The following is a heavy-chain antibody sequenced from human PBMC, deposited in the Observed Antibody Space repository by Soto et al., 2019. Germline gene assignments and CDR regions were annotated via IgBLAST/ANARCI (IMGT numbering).Heavy chain of an antibody. V-gene: IGHV3-15*07. CDR3: TTRDYSSGLNYDY. J-gene: IGHJ4*02. Sequence: EVQLVESGGGLVQPGGSLRLSCAASGFTFSNAWMNWVRQAPGKGLEWVGRIKSKTDGGTTDYAAPVKGRFTISRDDSKNTLYLQMNSLKTEDTAVYYCTTRDYSSGLNYDYWGQGTLVTVSS. CDR1: GFTFSNAW. D-gene: IGHD6-19*01. CDR2: IKSKTDGGTT.